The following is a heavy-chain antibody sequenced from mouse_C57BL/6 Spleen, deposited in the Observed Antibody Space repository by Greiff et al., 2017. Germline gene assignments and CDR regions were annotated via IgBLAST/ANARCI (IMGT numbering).Heavy chain of an antibody. CDR3: ARQNNSGGFFDD. CDR1: GFTFSDYY. J-gene: IGHJ2*01. D-gene: IGHD3-2*02. Sequence: EVQRVESGGGLVQPGGSLKLSCAASGFTFSDYYMYWVRQTPEKRLEWVAHISNGGGSTYYPDTVKGRVTITRDNANNPQYLQMSRLKSEDTAMYYCARQNNSGGFFDDWGQGTTLTVSS. CDR2: ISNGGGST. V-gene: IGHV5-12*01.